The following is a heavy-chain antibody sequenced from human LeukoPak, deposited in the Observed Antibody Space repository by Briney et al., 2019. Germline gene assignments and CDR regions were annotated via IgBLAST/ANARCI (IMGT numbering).Heavy chain of an antibody. CDR1: GFTFSTYP. J-gene: IGHJ3*02. D-gene: IGHD3-16*01. Sequence: AGGSLRLSCAASGFTFSTYPMHWVRQAPGKGLEWVAVIVFDGSNKYYADSVKGRFTISRDNSKNVLYLQMNTLRTEHTAVYYCASLPFKIDAFDIWGPGTVVTVSS. CDR2: IVFDGSNK. V-gene: IGHV3-30-3*01. CDR3: ASLPFKIDAFDI.